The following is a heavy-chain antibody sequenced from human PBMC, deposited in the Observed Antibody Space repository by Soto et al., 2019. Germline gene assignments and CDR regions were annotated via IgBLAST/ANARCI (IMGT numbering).Heavy chain of an antibody. CDR3: ATAHWVDSSNWFFFDY. D-gene: IGHD3-22*01. J-gene: IGHJ4*02. Sequence: EVQLSQSGGGLVQPRGSLRLSCAASGFKFSNFAMRWIRQAPGKGLEWVSGINGCGCHTAYADSVKGRFTISRDNSKNTLYLQMSSLRAEYSGVYECATAHWVDSSNWFFFDYGGQGSLVTVSS. V-gene: IGHV3-23*01. CDR1: GFKFSNFA. CDR2: INGCGCHT.